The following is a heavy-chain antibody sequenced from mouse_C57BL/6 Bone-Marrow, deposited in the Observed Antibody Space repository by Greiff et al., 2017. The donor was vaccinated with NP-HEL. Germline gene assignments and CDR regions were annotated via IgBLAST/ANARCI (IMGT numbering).Heavy chain of an antibody. Sequence: QVQLQQSGAELVKPGASVKLSCKASGYTFTSYWMHWVKQRPGQGLEWIGMIHPNSGSTNYNEKFKSKATLTVDKSSSTAYMQLSSLTSEDSAVYYCAVWLRRAMDYWGQGTSVTVSS. D-gene: IGHD2-2*01. V-gene: IGHV1-64*01. CDR1: GYTFTSYW. CDR3: AVWLRRAMDY. CDR2: IHPNSGST. J-gene: IGHJ4*01.